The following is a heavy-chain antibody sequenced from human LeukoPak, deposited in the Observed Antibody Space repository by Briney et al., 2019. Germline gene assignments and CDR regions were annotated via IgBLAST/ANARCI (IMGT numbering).Heavy chain of an antibody. D-gene: IGHD5/OR15-5a*01. V-gene: IGHV3-7*01. CDR2: INQDGSVR. CDR3: ARDPGSSAFDS. Sequence: QPGGSLRLSCAASGFTFSSYWMSWVRQTPEKGLEFVANINQDGSVRNYVDSVKGRFTISRDNAEKSLHLQMNSLRADDTAVYYCARDPGSSAFDSWGQGTLVTVSS. CDR1: GFTFSSYW. J-gene: IGHJ4*02.